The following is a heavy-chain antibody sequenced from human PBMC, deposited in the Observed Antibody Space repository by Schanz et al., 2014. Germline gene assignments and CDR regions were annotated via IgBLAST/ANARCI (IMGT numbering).Heavy chain of an antibody. D-gene: IGHD3-10*01. J-gene: IGHJ3*01. V-gene: IGHV1-46*03. CDR3: ATNSPFRMVRGSNAFDA. Sequence: QLMQSGSEVRKPGASVRVSCKASGYSFTTYDVNWVRQAPGQGLEWMGRIIPILDKTNYAQKFQGRVTMTRDTSTSTVYMELSGLRSGDTAVYYCATNSPFRMVRGSNAFDAWGQGTMVTVSS. CDR1: GYSFTTYD. CDR2: IIPILDKT.